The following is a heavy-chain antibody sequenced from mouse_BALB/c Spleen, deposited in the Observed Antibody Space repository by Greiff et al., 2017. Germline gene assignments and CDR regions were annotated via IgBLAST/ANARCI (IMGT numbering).Heavy chain of an antibody. V-gene: IGHV5-6-5*01. CDR2: ISSGGST. CDR1: GFTFSSYA. Sequence: EVQRVESGGGLVKPGGSLKLSCAASGFTFSSYAMSWVRQTPEKRLEWVASISSGGSTYYPDSVKGRFTISRDNARNILYLQMSSLRSEDTAMYYCARGTTEGGFAYWGQGTLVTVSA. J-gene: IGHJ3*01. D-gene: IGHD1-1*01. CDR3: ARGTTEGGFAY.